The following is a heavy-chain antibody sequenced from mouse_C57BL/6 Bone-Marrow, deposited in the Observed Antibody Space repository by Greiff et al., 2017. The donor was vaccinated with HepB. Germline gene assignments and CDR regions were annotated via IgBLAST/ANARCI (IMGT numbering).Heavy chain of an antibody. J-gene: IGHJ3*01. D-gene: IGHD1-1*01. CDR3: ARGVNYYGSPAWFAY. CDR2: ISYDGSN. V-gene: IGHV3-6*01. Sequence: EVKLQESGPGLVKPSQSLSLTCSVTGYSITSGYYWNWIRQFPGNKLEWMGYISYDGSNNYNPSLKNRISITRDTSKNQFFLKLNSVTTEDTATYYCARGVNYYGSPAWFAYWGQGTLVTVSA. CDR1: GYSITSGYY.